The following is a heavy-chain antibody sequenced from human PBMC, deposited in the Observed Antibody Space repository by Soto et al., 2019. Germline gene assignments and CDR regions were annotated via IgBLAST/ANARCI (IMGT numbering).Heavy chain of an antibody. V-gene: IGHV4-59*01. CDR3: AREEIGSSRDAFDI. J-gene: IGHJ3*02. Sequence: QVQLQESGPGLVKPSEILSLTCTVSGGSISSYYWSWIRQPPGKGLEWIGYIYYSGSTNYNPSLKSRVTISVDTSTNQFSLKLSSVTAADTAVYYCAREEIGSSRDAFDIWGQGTMVTVSS. D-gene: IGHD6-13*01. CDR1: GGSISSYY. CDR2: IYYSGST.